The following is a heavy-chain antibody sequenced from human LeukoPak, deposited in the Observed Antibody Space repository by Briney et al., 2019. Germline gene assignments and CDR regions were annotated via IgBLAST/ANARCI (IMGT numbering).Heavy chain of an antibody. V-gene: IGHV1-69*05. Sequence: SVTVSCEASGGTFSSYAISGVRQPPARGGEGMGRSIHICGRANYAQTLQGRVTITTDESTNTSYMELSSLRAEDTAVYYCARGDTWSSLFDYWGQGTLVTVSS. J-gene: IGHJ4*02. CDR1: GGTFSSYA. CDR2: SIHICGRA. D-gene: IGHD6-13*01. CDR3: ARGDTWSSLFDY.